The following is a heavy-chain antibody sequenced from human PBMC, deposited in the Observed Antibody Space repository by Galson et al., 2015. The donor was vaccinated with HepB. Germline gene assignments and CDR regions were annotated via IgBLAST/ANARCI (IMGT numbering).Heavy chain of an antibody. CDR2: IHPTSGST. V-gene: IGHV1-46*01. CDR1: GYTLTSHY. CDR3: ARGPGNWFDP. D-gene: IGHD1-1*01. Sequence: SVKVSCKASGYTLTSHYMHWVRQAAGQGLEWMGIIHPTSGSTTYAQKFQGRVTMTSDTSTSTVYMELSSLRSGDTAVYYCARGPGNWFDPWGQGTLVTVSS. J-gene: IGHJ5*02.